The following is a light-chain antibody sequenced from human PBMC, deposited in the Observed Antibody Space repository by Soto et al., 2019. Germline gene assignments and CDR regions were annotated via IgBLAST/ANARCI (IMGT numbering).Light chain of an antibody. V-gene: IGKV3-20*01. J-gene: IGKJ2*01. CDR3: QQYGTLPPRYT. CDR2: GIS. CDR1: QRMSSNY. Sequence: ELVLTQSPGTLSLSPGERATLSCRASQRMSSNYLAWYQQKPGQSPRLLIYGISSRATGIPDRFSGSGSGTDFTLTISGLEPEDSAVYYCQQYGTLPPRYTFGQGTKLEIK.